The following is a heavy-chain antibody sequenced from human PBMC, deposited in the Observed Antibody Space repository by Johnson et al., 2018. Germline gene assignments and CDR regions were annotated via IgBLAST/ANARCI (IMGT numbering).Heavy chain of an antibody. CDR3: AKVISGGHYYYYMDV. V-gene: IGHV3-30*18. J-gene: IGHJ6*03. Sequence: VQLVESGGGVVQPGRSLRLSCAASGFTFSSYGMHWVRQGPGKGLEWVAVISYDESKKYYGDSVKGRFTISRDNSKNTLYLQMNSLRAEDTAVYYCAKVISGGHYYYYMDVWGKGTTVTVSS. CDR1: GFTFSSYG. D-gene: IGHD3-22*01. CDR2: ISYDESKK.